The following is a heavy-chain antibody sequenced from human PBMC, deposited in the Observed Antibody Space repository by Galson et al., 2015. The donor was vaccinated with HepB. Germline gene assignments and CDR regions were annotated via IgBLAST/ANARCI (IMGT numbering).Heavy chain of an antibody. Sequence: TLSLTCTVSGGSISSGDYYWSWIRQPPGKGLEWIGYIYYSGSTYYNPSLKSRVTISVDTSKNQFSLKLSSVTAADTAVYYCAREVEGPCSGGSCLNWFDPWGQGTLVTVSS. CDR2: IYYSGST. J-gene: IGHJ5*02. D-gene: IGHD2-15*01. CDR3: AREVEGPCSGGSCLNWFDP. V-gene: IGHV4-30-4*01. CDR1: GGSISSGDYY.